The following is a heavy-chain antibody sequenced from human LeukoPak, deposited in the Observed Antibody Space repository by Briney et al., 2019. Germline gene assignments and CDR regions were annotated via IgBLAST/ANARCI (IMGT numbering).Heavy chain of an antibody. D-gene: IGHD6-13*01. CDR1: GFTFSSYA. J-gene: IGHJ4*02. CDR3: ARDAALYSSSWYTEGYFDY. V-gene: IGHV3-23*01. Sequence: GGSLRLSCAASGFTFSSYAMSWVRQAPGKGLEWVSAISGSGGSTYYADSVKGRFTISRDNDKNTLYLQMNSLRAEDTAVYYCARDAALYSSSWYTEGYFDYWGQGTLVTVSS. CDR2: ISGSGGST.